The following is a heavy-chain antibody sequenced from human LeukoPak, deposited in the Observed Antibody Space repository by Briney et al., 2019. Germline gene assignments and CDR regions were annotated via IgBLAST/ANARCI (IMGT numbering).Heavy chain of an antibody. J-gene: IGHJ4*02. Sequence: GGSLRLSCAASGFTLSSYWMSWVRQAPGKGLEWVANIKQDGNEKYYVDSVKGRFTISRDNAKNSLYLQMNSLRAEDTAVYYCARAHYYDSSGYYSYWGQGTLVTVSS. CDR2: IKQDGNEK. CDR3: ARAHYYDSSGYYSY. D-gene: IGHD3-22*01. V-gene: IGHV3-7*01. CDR1: GFTLSSYW.